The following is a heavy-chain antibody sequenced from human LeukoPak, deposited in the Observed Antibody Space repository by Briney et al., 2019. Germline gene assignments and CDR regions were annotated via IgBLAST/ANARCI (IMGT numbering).Heavy chain of an antibody. CDR2: IYYSGST. CDR3: ARDKGDILTGKLSYFDY. D-gene: IGHD3-9*01. V-gene: IGHV4-61*01. J-gene: IGHJ4*02. CDR1: GGSVSSGSYY. Sequence: PSETLSLTCTVSGGSVSSGSYYWSWIRQPPGKGLEWIGYIYYSGSTNYNPSLKSRVTISVDTSKNQFSLKLSSVTAADTAVYYCARDKGDILTGKLSYFDYWGQGTLVTVSS.